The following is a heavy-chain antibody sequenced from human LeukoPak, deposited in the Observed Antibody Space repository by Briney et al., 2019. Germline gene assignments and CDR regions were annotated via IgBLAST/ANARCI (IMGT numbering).Heavy chain of an antibody. CDR3: TRVYDPGMNEYFQL. J-gene: IGHJ1*01. Sequence: PGGSLRLSCEASGLTFSREWMHWVRQAPGKGLVWVSRINNDGSGTTYADSVKGRFTISRDNAKNTLYLQMNSLRAEDTAVYYCTRVYDPGMNEYFQLWGQGTLVTVSS. CDR2: INNDGSGT. D-gene: IGHD3-10*01. CDR1: GLTFSREW. V-gene: IGHV3-74*03.